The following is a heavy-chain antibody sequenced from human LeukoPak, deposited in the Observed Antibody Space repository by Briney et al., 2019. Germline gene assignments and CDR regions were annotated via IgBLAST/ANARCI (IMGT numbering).Heavy chain of an antibody. CDR3: ARVDGGYCSGGSCYSNRFDP. CDR2: MYYSGST. J-gene: IGHJ5*02. V-gene: IGHV4-59*01. CDR1: GGSISTYY. Sequence: SETLSLTCSVSGGSISTYYWSWIRQPPGKGLEWMAYMYYSGSTNYNPSLKSRVSISVDTSKNQFSLNLSSVTAADTAVYYCARVDGGYCSGGSCYSNRFDPWGQGTLVTVSS. D-gene: IGHD2-15*01.